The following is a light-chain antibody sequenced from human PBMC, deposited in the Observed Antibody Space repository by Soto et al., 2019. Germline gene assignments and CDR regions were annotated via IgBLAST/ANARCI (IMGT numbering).Light chain of an antibody. CDR1: ESIDFN. CDR3: QQYNNWLS. Sequence: EIVMTQSPATLSVSPGERVTLSCRASESIDFNLARYQQKPGQAPRLLIYGSSNRATGIPARLSGSGSGTEFTLTISSLQSEDFALYYCQQYNNWLSFGGGTKVDIK. V-gene: IGKV3-15*01. J-gene: IGKJ4*01. CDR2: GSS.